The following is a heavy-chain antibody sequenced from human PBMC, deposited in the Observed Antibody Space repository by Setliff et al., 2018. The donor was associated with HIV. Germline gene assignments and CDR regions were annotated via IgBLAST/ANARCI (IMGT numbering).Heavy chain of an antibody. CDR3: ARMAPDGTGGYYFDA. CDR2: INQSGST. CDR1: GRSLSGYY. J-gene: IGHJ4*02. D-gene: IGHD3-16*01. V-gene: IGHV4-34*01. Sequence: PSETLSLTCAVYGRSLSGYYWSWIRQPPGKGLEWIGEINQSGSTNYNPSLRSRVTISVDASTKKFSLNLMSVTAADTAVYYCARMAPDGTGGYYFDAWGQGTLVTVSS.